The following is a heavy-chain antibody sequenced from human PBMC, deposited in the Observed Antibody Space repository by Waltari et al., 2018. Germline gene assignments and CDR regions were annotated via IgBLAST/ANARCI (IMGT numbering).Heavy chain of an antibody. CDR2: IYYSGST. D-gene: IGHD3-10*01. CDR3: ARGGTYGSGSHISSLLNWFDP. V-gene: IGHV4-59*01. J-gene: IGHJ5*02. Sequence: QVQLQESGPGLVKPSETLSLNCTVSGGSISSYYWSWIRQPPGKGLEWIGYIYYSGSTNYNPSLKSRVTISVDTSKNQFSLKLSSLTAADTAVYYCARGGTYGSGSHISSLLNWFDPWGQGTLVTVSS. CDR1: GGSISSYY.